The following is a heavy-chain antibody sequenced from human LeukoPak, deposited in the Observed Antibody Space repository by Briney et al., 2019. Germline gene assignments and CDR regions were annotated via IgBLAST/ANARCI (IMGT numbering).Heavy chain of an antibody. V-gene: IGHV3-30*18. CDR3: AKALTSGWYLDAFNI. CDR2: ISYDGSNK. J-gene: IGHJ3*02. CDR1: GFTFSSYA. D-gene: IGHD6-19*01. Sequence: GGSLRLSCAASGFTFSSYAMHWVRQAPGKGLEWVAVISYDGSNKYYADSVKGRFTISRDNSKNTLFLEMNSLRAEDTAVYYCAKALTSGWYLDAFNIWGQGTMVTVSS.